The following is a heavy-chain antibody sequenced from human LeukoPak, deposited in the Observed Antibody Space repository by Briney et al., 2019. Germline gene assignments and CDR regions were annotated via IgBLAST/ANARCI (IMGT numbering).Heavy chain of an antibody. CDR2: ISYDGNNK. CDR3: ARADGSVAGPPSGH. D-gene: IGHD6-19*01. CDR1: GFTFSSYA. V-gene: IGHV3-30*04. Sequence: GGSLRLSCAASGFTFSSYAMHWVRQAPGKGLEWVAVISYDGNNKYYADSVKGRLTISRDNSKSTLYLQMISLRTEDTAVYYCARADGSVAGPPSGHWGQGTLVTVSS. J-gene: IGHJ4*02.